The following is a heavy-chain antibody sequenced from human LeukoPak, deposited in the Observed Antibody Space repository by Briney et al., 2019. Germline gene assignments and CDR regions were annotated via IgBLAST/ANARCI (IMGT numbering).Heavy chain of an antibody. CDR3: AKGLSTYYYYYMDV. J-gene: IGHJ6*03. Sequence: GGSLRLSCAASGFIFSSYGMHWVRQAPGKGLEWVAVISYDGSNKYYADSVKGRFTISRDNSKNTLYLQMNSLRAEDTAVYYCAKGLSTYYYYYMDVWGKGTTVTVSS. CDR2: ISYDGSNK. V-gene: IGHV3-30*18. D-gene: IGHD3-16*01. CDR1: GFIFSSYG.